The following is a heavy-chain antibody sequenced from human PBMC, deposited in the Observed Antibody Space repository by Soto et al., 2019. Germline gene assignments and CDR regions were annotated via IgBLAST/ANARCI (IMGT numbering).Heavy chain of an antibody. CDR1: GYTFTSYG. D-gene: IGHD2-15*01. J-gene: IGHJ6*02. Sequence: ASVKVSCKASGYTFTSYGISWVRQAPGQGLEWMGWISAYNGNTDYAQELQGRVTMTTDTSTTTAYMELRSLRSDDTAVYYCARMVVVAAMDGYYYYGIEDWGQGATVT. CDR3: ARMVVVAAMDGYYYYGIED. V-gene: IGHV1-18*01. CDR2: ISAYNGNT.